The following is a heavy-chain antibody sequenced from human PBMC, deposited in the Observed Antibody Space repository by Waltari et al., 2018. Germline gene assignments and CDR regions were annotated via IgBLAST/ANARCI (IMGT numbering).Heavy chain of an antibody. V-gene: IGHV3-43*01. Sequence: EVQLVESGGVVVQPGGSLRLSCAASGCTFDDYTMHWVRQAPGKGLEWVSLISWDGGSTYYADSVKGRFTISRDNSKTSLYLQMNSLRTEDTALYYCAKESSRRGDFLYGMDVWGQGTTVTVSS. J-gene: IGHJ6*02. D-gene: IGHD3-3*01. CDR2: ISWDGGST. CDR1: GCTFDDYT. CDR3: AKESSRRGDFLYGMDV.